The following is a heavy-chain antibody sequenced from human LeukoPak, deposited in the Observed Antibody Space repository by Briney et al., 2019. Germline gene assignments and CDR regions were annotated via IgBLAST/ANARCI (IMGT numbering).Heavy chain of an antibody. J-gene: IGHJ3*02. Sequence: PSQTLSLTCSVSGGSISSGNYYWSWIRQPAGKGLEWIGRIYTSGNTNYNPSLKSRVTISVDTSKNQFSLKLSSMTAADTAVYYCARPRENYDYDAFDIWGQGTMVTVSS. CDR3: ARPRENYDYDAFDI. D-gene: IGHD3-3*01. CDR1: GGSISSGNYY. CDR2: IYTSGNT. V-gene: IGHV4-61*02.